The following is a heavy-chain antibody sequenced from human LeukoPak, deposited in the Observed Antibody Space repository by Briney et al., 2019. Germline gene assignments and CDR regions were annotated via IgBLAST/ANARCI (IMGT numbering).Heavy chain of an antibody. CDR1: GGTFSSNA. J-gene: IGHJ3*02. V-gene: IGHV1-69*13. CDR3: AREVSCSSTSCPTAAFDI. Sequence: ASVKVSCKASGGTFSSNAISWVRQAPGQGLEWMGGIIPIFGTANYAQKFQGRVTITADESTSTAYMELSSLRSEDTAVYYCAREVSCSSTSCPTAAFDIWGQGTMVTVSS. CDR2: IIPIFGTA. D-gene: IGHD2-2*01.